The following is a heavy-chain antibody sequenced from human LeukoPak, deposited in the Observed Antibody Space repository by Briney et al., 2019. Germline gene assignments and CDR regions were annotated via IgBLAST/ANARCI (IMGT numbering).Heavy chain of an antibody. CDR2: IYHSGST. J-gene: IGHJ5*02. CDR1: GGSISSGGYS. CDR3: ARVSSGYYPNWFDP. V-gene: IGHV4-30-2*01. Sequence: SQTLSLTCAVSGGSISSGGYSWSWIRQPPGKGLEWIGYIYHSGSTYYNPSLKSRVTISVDRSKSQFSLKLSSVTAADTAVYYCARVSSGYYPNWFDPWGQGTLVTVSS. D-gene: IGHD3-22*01.